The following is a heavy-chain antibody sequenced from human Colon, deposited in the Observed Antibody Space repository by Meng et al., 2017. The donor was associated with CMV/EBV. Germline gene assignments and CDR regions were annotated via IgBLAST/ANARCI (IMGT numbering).Heavy chain of an antibody. J-gene: IGHJ4*02. CDR1: GYSFTTYA. CDR2: INTNTGHP. CDR3: ARVILATVDS. Sequence: QVQLVQSGSELKRPVASVKVSCKTSGYSFTTYAMNWVRQAPGQGLDWMGWINTNTGHPTYAQGFTGRFVFSSDTSVSTAYLQISSLQSGDTAVYYCARVILATVDSWRQGTLVTVSS. V-gene: IGHV7-4-1*02. D-gene: IGHD5-12*01.